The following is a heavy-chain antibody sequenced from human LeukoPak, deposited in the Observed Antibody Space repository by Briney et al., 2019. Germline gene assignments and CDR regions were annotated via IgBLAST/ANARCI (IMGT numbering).Heavy chain of an antibody. Sequence: GGSLRLSCAASGFTFSDYAMHWVRQAPGKGLEWMGGFDPEDGETIYAQKFQGRVTMTEDTSTDTAYMELSSLRSEDTAVYYCATFHDYGDYHEGYWGQGTLVTVSS. V-gene: IGHV1-24*01. J-gene: IGHJ4*02. D-gene: IGHD4-17*01. CDR3: ATFHDYGDYHEGY. CDR1: GFTFSDYA. CDR2: FDPEDGET.